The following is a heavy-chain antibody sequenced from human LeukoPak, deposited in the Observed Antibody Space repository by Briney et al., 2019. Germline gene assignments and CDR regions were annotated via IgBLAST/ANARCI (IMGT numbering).Heavy chain of an antibody. Sequence: SQTLSLTCTVSGGSISSGGYYWSWIRQHPGKGLEWIGYTSYSGNTYYNPSLKSRVTISVDTSKNQFSLKLSSVTAADTAVYYCARHYYGSGSYYFDYWGQGTLVTVSS. D-gene: IGHD3-10*01. J-gene: IGHJ4*02. CDR3: ARHYYGSGSYYFDY. V-gene: IGHV4-31*03. CDR1: GGSISSGGYY. CDR2: TSYSGNT.